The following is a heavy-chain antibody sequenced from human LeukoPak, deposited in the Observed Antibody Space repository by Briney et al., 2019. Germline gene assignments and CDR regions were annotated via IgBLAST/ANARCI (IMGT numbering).Heavy chain of an antibody. CDR2: ISGGSTSS. V-gene: IGHV3-23*01. D-gene: IGHD4/OR15-4a*01. CDR3: ARVFWADYGGGPFDC. CDR1: GFTFSNYA. J-gene: IGHJ4*02. Sequence: GGSLRLSCAASGFTFSNYAMTWVRQAPGRGLEWVSVISGGSTSSYYADSVKGRFTISRDNAKNSLYLQMNSLRDEDTAVYYCARVFWADYGGGPFDCWGQGTLVTVSS.